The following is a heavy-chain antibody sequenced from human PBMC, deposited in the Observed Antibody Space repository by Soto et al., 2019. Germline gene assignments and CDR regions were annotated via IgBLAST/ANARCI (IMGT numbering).Heavy chain of an antibody. J-gene: IGHJ5*02. CDR3: ARQRYDFWSGYYTEPNWFDP. Sequence: ASETLSLTCTVSGGSISSSSYYWGWIRQPPGKGLEWIGSIYYSGSTYYNPSLKSRVTISVDTSKNQFSLKLSSVTAADTAVYYCARQRYDFWSGYYTEPNWFDPWGQGTLVTVSS. CDR1: GGSISSSSYY. D-gene: IGHD3-3*01. CDR2: IYYSGST. V-gene: IGHV4-39*01.